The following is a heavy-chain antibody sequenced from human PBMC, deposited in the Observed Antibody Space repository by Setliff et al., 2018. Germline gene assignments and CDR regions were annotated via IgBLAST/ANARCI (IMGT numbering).Heavy chain of an antibody. CDR1: KNTFTGYY. V-gene: IGHV1-2*02. CDR3: ARLSASVVSPVDH. CDR2: INPKSGGA. Sequence: GASVKVSCKASKNTFTGYYMNWVRQAPGQRPEWMGWINPKSGGANYAQNFQDRITMTRDTSISTVYMELTRLRFDDTAVYYCARLSASVVSPVDHWGQGTLVTVSS. J-gene: IGHJ4*02.